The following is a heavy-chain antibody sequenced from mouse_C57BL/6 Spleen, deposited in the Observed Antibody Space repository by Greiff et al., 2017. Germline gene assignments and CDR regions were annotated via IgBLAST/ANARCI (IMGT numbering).Heavy chain of an antibody. V-gene: IGHV14-2*01. CDR2: IDPEDGET. J-gene: IGHJ3*01. CDR3: ASPEAWFAY. CDR1: GFNIKDYY. Sequence: VQLQQSGAELVKPGASVKLSCTASGFNIKDYYMHWVKQRTEQGLEWIGRIDPEDGETTYAPKFQGKATITADTSSNTAYLQLSSLTSEDTAVYYCASPEAWFAYWGQGTLVTVSA.